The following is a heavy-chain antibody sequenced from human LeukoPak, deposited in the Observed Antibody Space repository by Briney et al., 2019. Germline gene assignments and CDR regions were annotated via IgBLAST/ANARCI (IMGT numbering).Heavy chain of an antibody. CDR3: ARHMERWQQFTRSLDY. CDR1: GFTFSNYA. D-gene: IGHD5-24*01. J-gene: IGHJ4*02. CDR2: INGNGGSA. Sequence: PGGSLRLSCVASGFTFSNYAMHWVRQTPGKGLEYVSGINGNGGSALYANSVKGRFTISRDNTRDSLYLQMNSLRAEDTAVYYCARHMERWQQFTRSLDYWGQGTLVTVSS. V-gene: IGHV3-64*01.